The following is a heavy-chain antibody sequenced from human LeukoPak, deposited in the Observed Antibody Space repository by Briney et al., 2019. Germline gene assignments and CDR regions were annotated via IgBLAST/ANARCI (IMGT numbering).Heavy chain of an antibody. V-gene: IGHV4-59*12. D-gene: IGHD3-9*01. CDR2: IYYSGAT. J-gene: IGHJ4*02. CDR3: ASGAYYDILTGYYTQNYYFDY. Sequence: SETLSLTCTVSGGSISGYYWSWIRQPPGRRLEYIAYIYYSGATNYNPSLEGRVTISVDTSKNQFSLKLSSVTAADTAVYYCASGAYYDILTGYYTQNYYFDYWGQGTLVTVSS. CDR1: GGSISGYY.